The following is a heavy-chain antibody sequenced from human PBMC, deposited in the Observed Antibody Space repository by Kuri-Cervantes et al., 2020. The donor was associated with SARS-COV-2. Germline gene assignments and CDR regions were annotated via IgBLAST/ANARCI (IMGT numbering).Heavy chain of an antibody. V-gene: IGHV4-39*02. Sequence: SETLSLTCSVSGDSISSSLHYWAWLRQPPGKGLEWIANIHHSGSTHYNPSLKSRVTISVDTSKNHFSLNLDSVTAADTAVYYCARRGSDVVVPAAGNWFDPWGQGTLVTVSS. CDR3: ARRGSDVVVPAAGNWFDP. D-gene: IGHD2-2*01. CDR2: IHHSGST. J-gene: IGHJ5*02. CDR1: GDSISSSLHY.